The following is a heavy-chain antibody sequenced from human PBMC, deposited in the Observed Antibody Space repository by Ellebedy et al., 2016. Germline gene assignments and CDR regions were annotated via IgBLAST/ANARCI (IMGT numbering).Heavy chain of an antibody. Sequence: ASVKVSCXASGYSFTSYGINWLRHAPGHGLEWMGWVNGYNGHTNYAQKFQGRVTISRDTSASTAYMELGGLRSEDTAVYFCARGGDGYPFAFDFWGQGTMVSVSS. J-gene: IGHJ3*01. D-gene: IGHD5-24*01. CDR2: VNGYNGHT. CDR3: ARGGDGYPFAFDF. V-gene: IGHV1-18*04. CDR1: GYSFTSYG.